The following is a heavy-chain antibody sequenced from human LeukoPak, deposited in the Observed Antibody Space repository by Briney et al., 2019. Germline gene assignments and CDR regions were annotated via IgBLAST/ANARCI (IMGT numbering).Heavy chain of an antibody. CDR1: GFTFSSYS. V-gene: IGHV3-21*01. CDR3: ARVWGGAITHHNNWFDP. J-gene: IGHJ5*02. CDR2: ISSSSSYI. Sequence: GGSLRLSCAASGFTFSSYSMNWVRQAPGKGLEWVSSISSSSSYIYYADSVKGRFTISRDNAKNTLYLQMNSLRAEDTAVYYCARVWGGAITHHNNWFDPWGQGTLVTVSS. D-gene: IGHD4/OR15-4a*01.